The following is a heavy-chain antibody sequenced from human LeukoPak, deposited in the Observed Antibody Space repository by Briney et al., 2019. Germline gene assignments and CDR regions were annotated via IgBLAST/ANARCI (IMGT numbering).Heavy chain of an antibody. CDR2: ISSRGTTI. J-gene: IGHJ4*02. V-gene: IGHV3-48*03. CDR3: ARGGQIWHY. D-gene: IGHD3-16*01. CDR1: GLTFSSYE. Sequence: GESLRLSCAASGLTFSSYEMNWVRQAPGKGLEWVSYISSRGTTIYYADSVKGRFTISRDNAKNSLYLQMNSLRAEDTAVYYCARGGQIWHYWGQGTLVTVSS.